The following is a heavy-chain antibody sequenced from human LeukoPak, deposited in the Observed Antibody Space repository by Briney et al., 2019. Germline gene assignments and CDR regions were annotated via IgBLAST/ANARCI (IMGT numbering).Heavy chain of an antibody. V-gene: IGHV4-59*01. CDR1: GGSIISYY. Sequence: SETLSLTCTVSGGSIISYYWSWIRQPPGKGLEWIGYIYYSGSTNYNPSLKSRVTISVDTSKNQFSLKLSSVTAADTAVYYCARLNPQYSRFDYWGQGTLVTVSS. D-gene: IGHD5-18*01. CDR2: IYYSGST. J-gene: IGHJ4*02. CDR3: ARLNPQYSRFDY.